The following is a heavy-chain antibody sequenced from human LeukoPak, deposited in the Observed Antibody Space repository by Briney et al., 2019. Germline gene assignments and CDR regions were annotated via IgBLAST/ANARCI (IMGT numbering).Heavy chain of an antibody. D-gene: IGHD6-19*01. V-gene: IGHV1-69*13. J-gene: IGHJ3*02. Sequence: ASVKVSCKASGGTFSSYAISWVRQAPGQGLEWMGGIIPIFGTANYAQKFQGRVTITADESTSTAYMELSSLRSEDTAVYYCARRIAVAGTDAFDIWGQGTMVTVSS. CDR1: GGTFSSYA. CDR3: ARRIAVAGTDAFDI. CDR2: IIPIFGTA.